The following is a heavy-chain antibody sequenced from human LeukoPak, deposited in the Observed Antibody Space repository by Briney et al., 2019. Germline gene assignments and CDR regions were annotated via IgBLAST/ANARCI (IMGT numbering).Heavy chain of an antibody. CDR3: ARQSRGDYYDSSGYYDAFDI. V-gene: IGHV4-34*01. J-gene: IGHJ3*02. Sequence: SETLSLTCAVYGGSFSGYYWSWIRQPPGKGLEWIGEINHSGSTNYNPSLKSRVTISVDTSKNQFSLKLSSVTAADTAVYYCARQSRGDYYDSSGYYDAFDIWGQGTMVTVSS. CDR1: GGSFSGYY. CDR2: INHSGST. D-gene: IGHD3-22*01.